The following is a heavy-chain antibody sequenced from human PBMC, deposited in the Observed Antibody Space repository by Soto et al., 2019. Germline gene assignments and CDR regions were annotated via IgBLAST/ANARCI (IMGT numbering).Heavy chain of an antibody. D-gene: IGHD3-10*01. J-gene: IGHJ5*02. CDR2: INHSGST. Sequence: PSETLSLTCTVSGGSISSYYWSWIRQPPGKGLEWIGEINHSGSTNYNPSLKSRVTISVDTSKNQFSLKLSSVTAADTAVYYCARPRRSLYGSGHNWFDPWGQGTLVTVSS. CDR3: ARPRRSLYGSGHNWFDP. CDR1: GGSISSYY. V-gene: IGHV4-34*01.